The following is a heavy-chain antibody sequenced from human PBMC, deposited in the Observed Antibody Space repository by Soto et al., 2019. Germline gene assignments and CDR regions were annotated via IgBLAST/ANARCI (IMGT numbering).Heavy chain of an antibody. Sequence: SETLSLTCTVSGGSISSSSYYWGWIRQPPGKGLEWIGSIYYSGSTYYNPSLKSRVTISVDTSKNQFSLKLSSVTAADTAVYYCARLTDRRTDATDSHWFDPWGQGTLVTVSS. V-gene: IGHV4-39*01. D-gene: IGHD3-22*01. CDR1: GGSISSSSYY. J-gene: IGHJ5*02. CDR2: IYYSGST. CDR3: ARLTDRRTDATDSHWFDP.